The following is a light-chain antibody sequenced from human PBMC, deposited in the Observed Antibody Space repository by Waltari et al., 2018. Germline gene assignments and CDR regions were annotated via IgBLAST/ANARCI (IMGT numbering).Light chain of an antibody. V-gene: IGLV2-23*01. CDR3: CSYAGSSTLV. CDR2: EGS. CDR1: SSDAWSYNP. Sequence: QSALTQPASVSGSPGQSITISCTGPSSDAWSYNPVSWYQQHPGKAPKLMIYEGSKRPSGVSNRFSGSKSGNTASLTISGLQAEDEADYYCCSYAGSSTLVFGGGTKLTVL. J-gene: IGLJ2*01.